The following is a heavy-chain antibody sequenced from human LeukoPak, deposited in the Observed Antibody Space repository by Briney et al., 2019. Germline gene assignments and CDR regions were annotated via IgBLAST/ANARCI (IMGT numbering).Heavy chain of an antibody. CDR2: INHSGST. V-gene: IGHV4-34*01. J-gene: IGHJ4*02. CDR1: GGSFSGYY. CDR3: ARMEYDFWSGYNFDY. D-gene: IGHD3-3*01. Sequence: SETLSLTCAVYGGSFSGYYWSWIRQPPGKGLEWIGEINHSGSTNYNPSLKSRVTISVDTSKNQFSLKLSSVTAADTAVYYCARMEYDFWSGYNFDYWGQGTLVTVSS.